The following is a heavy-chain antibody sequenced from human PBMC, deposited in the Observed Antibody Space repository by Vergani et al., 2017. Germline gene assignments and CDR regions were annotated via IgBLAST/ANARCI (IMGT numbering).Heavy chain of an antibody. J-gene: IGHJ4*02. CDR1: GFTFSSYW. Sequence: EVQLVESGGGLAQPGGSLRLSCAASGFTFSSYWMHWVRQAPGKGLVWVSRINSDGGTTSYADSVKGRFTISRDNAKNTLYLQMNSLRVEDTAIYYCTILAGTLNWGQGTLVTVSS. CDR2: INSDGGTT. CDR3: TILAGTLN. V-gene: IGHV3-74*01. D-gene: IGHD6-19*01.